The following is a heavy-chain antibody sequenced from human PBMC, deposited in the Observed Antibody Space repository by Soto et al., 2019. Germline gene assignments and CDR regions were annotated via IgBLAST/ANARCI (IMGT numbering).Heavy chain of an antibody. Sequence: SETLSLTCTVSGGSISSSSYSGGWIRQPPGKGLEWIGSIYYSGSTYYNPSLKSRVTISVDTSKNQFSLKLSSVTAADTAVYYCARQLGSSSSLDYWGQGTLVTVSS. CDR3: ARQLGSSSSLDY. D-gene: IGHD6-6*01. V-gene: IGHV4-39*01. J-gene: IGHJ4*02. CDR1: GGSISSSSYS. CDR2: IYYSGST.